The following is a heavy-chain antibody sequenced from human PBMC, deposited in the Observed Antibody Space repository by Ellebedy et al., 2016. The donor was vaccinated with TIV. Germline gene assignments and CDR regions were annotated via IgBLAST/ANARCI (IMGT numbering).Heavy chain of an antibody. V-gene: IGHV4-39*01. CDR1: GGSLSSSPYY. CDR3: ARNVLIFTFDKWYSDL. CDR2: VYYSGNT. Sequence: SETLSLTCTVSGGSLSSSPYYWGWIRRSPGKGLEWIGTVYYSGNTYYNPSLKSRVTISVDTSMNRFSLELNSVTAADTAVYYCARNVLIFTFDKWYSDLWGRGTLVTVSS. J-gene: IGHJ2*01. D-gene: IGHD3/OR15-3a*01.